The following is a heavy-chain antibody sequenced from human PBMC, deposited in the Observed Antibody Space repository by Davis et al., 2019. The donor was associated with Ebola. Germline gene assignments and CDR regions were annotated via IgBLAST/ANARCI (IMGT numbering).Heavy chain of an antibody. D-gene: IGHD5/OR15-5a*01. CDR3: ARHYVYDYYMGLDV. CDR2: ISGSGGST. CDR1: GFTFSSYA. J-gene: IGHJ6*02. V-gene: IGHV3-23*01. Sequence: GGSLRLSCAASGFTFSSYAMGWVRQAPGKGLEWVSAISGSGGSTYYTDSVKGRFTISRDNSKNTIYLQMNSLRAEDTAVYYCARHYVYDYYMGLDVWGQGTTVAVSS.